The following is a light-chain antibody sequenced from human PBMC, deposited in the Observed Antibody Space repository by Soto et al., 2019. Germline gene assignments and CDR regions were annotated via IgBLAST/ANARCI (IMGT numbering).Light chain of an antibody. CDR3: QQRYNWLT. J-gene: IGKJ4*01. CDR2: GAS. CDR1: HSVNSH. Sequence: MLMTQSPATLSVSPGERVTLSCRTSHSVNSHVAWYQQKPGQAPRLLLYGASTRATGIPVRFSGSGFGTEFTLTISSLQSEDFAVYYCQQRYNWLTFGGGTKVDIK. V-gene: IGKV3-15*01.